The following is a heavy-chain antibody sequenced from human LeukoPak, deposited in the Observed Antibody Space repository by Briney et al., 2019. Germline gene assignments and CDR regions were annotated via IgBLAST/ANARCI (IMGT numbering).Heavy chain of an antibody. V-gene: IGHV3-48*01. J-gene: IGHJ4*02. CDR1: GFTFSSYS. CDR3: ASERAAGFDY. D-gene: IGHD2-15*01. Sequence: GGSLRLSCAASGFTFSSYSMNWVRQAPGKGLEWVSYISSSSSTIYYADSVKGRFTISRDNAKNSLYLQMNSLRAEDTAVYYCASERAAGFDYWGQGTLVTVSS. CDR2: ISSSSSTI.